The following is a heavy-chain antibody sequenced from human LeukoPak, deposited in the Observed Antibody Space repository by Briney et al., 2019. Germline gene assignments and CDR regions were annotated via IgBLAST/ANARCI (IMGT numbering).Heavy chain of an antibody. CDR2: ISYDGSNK. D-gene: IGHD3-9*01. CDR1: GFTFSSYG. J-gene: IGHJ4*02. V-gene: IGHV3-30*03. Sequence: GGSLRLSCAASGFTFSSYGMHWVRQAPGKGLEWVAVISYDGSNKYYADSVKGRFTISRDNSKNTLYLQMNSLRAEDTAVYYCARDRGLRYFDWLEDYWGQGTLVTVSS. CDR3: ARDRGLRYFDWLEDY.